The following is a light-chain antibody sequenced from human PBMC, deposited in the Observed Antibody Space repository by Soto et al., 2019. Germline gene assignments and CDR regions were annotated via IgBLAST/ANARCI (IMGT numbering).Light chain of an antibody. CDR2: GNS. CDR3: QSYDSILSDIYV. Sequence: QSVLTQPPSVSGAPGQRVTISCTGSSSNIGAGYDVHWYQQLPGTAPKLLIYGNSNRPSGVTDRFSGSKSGTSASLAITGLQAEDEADYYCQSYDSILSDIYVFGTGTKLTVL. V-gene: IGLV1-40*01. J-gene: IGLJ1*01. CDR1: SSNIGAGYD.